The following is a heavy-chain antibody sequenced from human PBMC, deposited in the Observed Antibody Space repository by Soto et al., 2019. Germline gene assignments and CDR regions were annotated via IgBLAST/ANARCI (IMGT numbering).Heavy chain of an antibody. J-gene: IGHJ4*02. Sequence: VALRLSWAASGFTFSSYWMHWVRQVPGKGLVWVSRINTDGSITSHADSVKGRFTISRDNAKNTLYLQMNSLRADDTAVYYCTRDSGGRDAYWGQGALVTVSS. CDR1: GFTFSSYW. CDR3: TRDSGGRDAY. D-gene: IGHD2-15*01. CDR2: INTDGSIT. V-gene: IGHV3-74*01.